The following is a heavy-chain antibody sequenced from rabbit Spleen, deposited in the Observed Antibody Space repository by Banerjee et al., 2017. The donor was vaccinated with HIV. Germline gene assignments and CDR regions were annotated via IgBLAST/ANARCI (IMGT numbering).Heavy chain of an antibody. D-gene: IGHD6-1*01. CDR3: VIEAGYGGYGDANL. J-gene: IGHJ4*01. CDR1: GFDFSTNS. CDR2: IVPIFGVT. Sequence: QEQLVESGGGLVQPGGSLKLSCKAAGFDFSTNSMSWVRQAPGKGLEWIGYIVPIFGVTYYANWVNGRFTISSHNAQNTLYLQLNSLTAADTATYFFVIEAGYGGYGDANLCGPGTLVTVS. V-gene: IGHV1S47*01.